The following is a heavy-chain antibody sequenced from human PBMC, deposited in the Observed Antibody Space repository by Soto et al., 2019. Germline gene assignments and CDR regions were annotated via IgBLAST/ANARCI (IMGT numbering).Heavy chain of an antibody. Sequence: PGGSLRLSCAASGFTFSSYAMHWVRQAPGKGLEWVAVISYDGSNKYYTDSVKGRFTISRDNSKNTLYLQMNSLRAEDTAVYYCAQLEPQNYNWFDPWGQGTLVTVSS. J-gene: IGHJ5*02. V-gene: IGHV3-30-3*01. D-gene: IGHD1-1*01. CDR3: AQLEPQNYNWFDP. CDR2: ISYDGSNK. CDR1: GFTFSSYA.